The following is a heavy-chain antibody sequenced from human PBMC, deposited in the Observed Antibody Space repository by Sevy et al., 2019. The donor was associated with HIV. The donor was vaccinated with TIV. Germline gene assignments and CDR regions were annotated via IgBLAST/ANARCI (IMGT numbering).Heavy chain of an antibody. J-gene: IGHJ5*02. V-gene: IGHV4-30-4*02. Sequence: SDTLSLTCTVSGGSISSGDYYWSWIRQPPGKGLEWIGYIYYSGSTYYNPSLKSRVTISVDTSKNQFSLKLSSVTAADTAVYYCARAEWIQLWLEGGNWFDPWGQGTLVTVSS. CDR3: ARAEWIQLWLEGGNWFDP. CDR1: GGSISSGDYY. D-gene: IGHD5-18*01. CDR2: IYYSGST.